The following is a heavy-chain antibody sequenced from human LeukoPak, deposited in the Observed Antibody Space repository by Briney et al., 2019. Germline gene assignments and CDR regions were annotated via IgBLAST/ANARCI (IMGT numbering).Heavy chain of an antibody. D-gene: IGHD2-2*01. CDR2: IYYTGRT. CDR1: GWSGSRGRYY. J-gene: IGHJ1*01. CDR3: ASPEAPVATDSSYLH. Sequence: SETGYLTSTLPGWSGSRGRYYWSWLRQPPGKTLEWLGYIYYTGRTIHNPSLRSRVTLSIDTSKNQFSLKLTSVTAADTAMYYCASPEAPVATDSSYLHWGQGTLVTVS. V-gene: IGHV4-61*01.